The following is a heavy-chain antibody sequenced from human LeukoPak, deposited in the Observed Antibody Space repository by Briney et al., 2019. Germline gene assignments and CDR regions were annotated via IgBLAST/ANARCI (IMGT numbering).Heavy chain of an antibody. CDR2: ISAYNGNT. CDR3: ARSKYSSSWRLYNNWFDP. V-gene: IGHV1-18*01. J-gene: IGHJ5*02. Sequence: GASVKVSCKASGYTFTSYGISWVRQAPGQGLEWMGWISAYNGNTNYAQKLQGRVTMTTDTSTSTAYMELRSLRSEDTAVYYCARSKYSSSWRLYNNWFDPWGQGTLVTVSS. D-gene: IGHD6-13*01. CDR1: GYTFTSYG.